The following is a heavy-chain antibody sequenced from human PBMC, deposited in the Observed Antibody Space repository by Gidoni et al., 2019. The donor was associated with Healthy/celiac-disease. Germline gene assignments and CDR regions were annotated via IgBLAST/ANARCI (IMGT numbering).Heavy chain of an antibody. CDR2: ISSSSSYT. Sequence: LVESGGGLVKPGGSLRLSCAASGFTFSDYYMRWIRQAPGKGLEWVSYISSSSSYTNYADSVKGRFTISRDNAKNSLYLQMNSLRAEDTAVYYCARVGSGSYPRSYYFDYWGQGTLVTVSS. J-gene: IGHJ4*02. CDR1: GFTFSDYY. V-gene: IGHV3-11*06. CDR3: ARVGSGSYPRSYYFDY. D-gene: IGHD1-26*01.